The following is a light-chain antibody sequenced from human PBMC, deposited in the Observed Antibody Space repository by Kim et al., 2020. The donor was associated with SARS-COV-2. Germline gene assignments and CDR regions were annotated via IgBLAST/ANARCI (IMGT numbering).Light chain of an antibody. J-gene: IGLJ2*01. CDR2: EVS. CDR3: SSYAGSNSVV. Sequence: GQSVTICCTGISSDGGGYNFVSWYQHHPGKAPKLIVYEVSKRPSGVPDRFSGSKSGNTASLIVSGLQAEDEADYYCSSYAGSNSVVFGGGTQLTVL. CDR1: SSDGGGYNF. V-gene: IGLV2-8*01.